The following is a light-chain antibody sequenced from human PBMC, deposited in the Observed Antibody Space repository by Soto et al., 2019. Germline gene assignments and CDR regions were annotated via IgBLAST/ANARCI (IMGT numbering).Light chain of an antibody. CDR1: QSINAW. V-gene: IGKV1-5*01. CDR3: QQYGSSPRT. CDR2: DVS. Sequence: DIQMPQSPSTLSASVGDSVTITCRASQSINAWLAWYQQNPGKAPKLLIYDVSTLDSGVPSRFSGSASGTEFTLTISRLEPEEFAVYYCQQYGSSPRTFGQGTKVDIK. J-gene: IGKJ1*01.